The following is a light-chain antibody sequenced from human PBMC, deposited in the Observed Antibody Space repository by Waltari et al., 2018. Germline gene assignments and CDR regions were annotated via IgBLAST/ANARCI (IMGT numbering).Light chain of an antibody. V-gene: IGLV2-11*01. Sequence: QSALTQPRSVSGSPGQSVTIPCTGTNSDVGGYNWVSWYQQHPGKAPKVIIYDVTKRPSGVPDRFSGSKSGDMASLTISGIQADDEADYYCCSFAGTPYVCGTGTKVIVL. J-gene: IGLJ1*01. CDR2: DVT. CDR3: CSFAGTPYV. CDR1: NSDVGGYNW.